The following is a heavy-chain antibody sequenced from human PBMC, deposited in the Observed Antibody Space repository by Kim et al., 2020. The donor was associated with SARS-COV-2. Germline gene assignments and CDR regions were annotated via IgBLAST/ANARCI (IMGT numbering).Heavy chain of an antibody. D-gene: IGHD5-12*01. CDR2: IWYDGSNK. CDR1: GFTFSSYG. Sequence: GGSLRLSCAASGFTFSSYGMHWVRQAPGKGLEWVAVIWYDGSNKYYADSVKGRFSISRDNSKNTLYLQMNSLRAEDTAVYYCARSGMATIFVPVDYWGQGTLVTVSS. V-gene: IGHV3-33*08. J-gene: IGHJ4*02. CDR3: ARSGMATIFVPVDY.